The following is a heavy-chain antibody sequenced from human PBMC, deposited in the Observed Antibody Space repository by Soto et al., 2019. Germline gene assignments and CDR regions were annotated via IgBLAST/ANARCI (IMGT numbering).Heavy chain of an antibody. CDR3: ARAVVDFWSAYYGAFDI. CDR2: ISYNGST. V-gene: IGHV4-31*03. J-gene: IGHJ3*02. CDR1: GGSISSGGYY. Sequence: QVQLQESGPGLVKPSQTLSLTCTVSGGSISSGGYYGSWIRQSPGKGLEWIGYISYNGSTYYNPSLKSRLTISGDTSKNQFSLKLSSVTAVDTAVYYCARAVVDFWSAYYGAFDIWGQGTMVTVSS. D-gene: IGHD3-3*01.